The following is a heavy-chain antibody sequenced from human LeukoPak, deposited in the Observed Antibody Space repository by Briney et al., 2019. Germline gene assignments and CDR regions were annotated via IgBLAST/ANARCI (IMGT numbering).Heavy chain of an antibody. J-gene: IGHJ3*02. CDR3: ARLTKRNDAFTI. CDR1: GDSVSSYY. V-gene: IGHV4-59*02. Sequence: SETLSLTCSVSGDSVSSYYWSWIRQPPGKGLEWIGYIYYSGSTNYNPSPKSRLTISVDTSKNQFSLKLSSVTTAGTAVYYCARLTKRNDAFTIWGQGTMVTVSS. D-gene: IGHD1-14*01. CDR2: IYYSGST.